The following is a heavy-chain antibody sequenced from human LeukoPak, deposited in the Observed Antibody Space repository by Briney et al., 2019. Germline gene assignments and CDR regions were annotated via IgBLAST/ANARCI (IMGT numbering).Heavy chain of an antibody. D-gene: IGHD3-16*01. CDR3: ASEYVGGLIPYWFDP. V-gene: IGHV4-61*02. CDR2: ISSSGSA. J-gene: IGHJ5*02. CDR1: GGSVTSGGYY. Sequence: PSQTLSLTCTVSGGSVTSGGYYWSWIRQPAGKGLEWIGRISSSGSANYYPSFESRVTVSLDTSKNQFSLKLYSVTAADTAVYYCASEYVGGLIPYWFDPWGQGTLVSVSS.